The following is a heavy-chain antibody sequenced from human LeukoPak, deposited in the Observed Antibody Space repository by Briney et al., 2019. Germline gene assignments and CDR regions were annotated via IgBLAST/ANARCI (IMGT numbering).Heavy chain of an antibody. V-gene: IGHV3-64D*09. D-gene: IGHD3-3*01. CDR2: ISSNGGST. CDR3: VKGDDDFWSGYRNWFDP. Sequence: PGGSLRLSCSASGFTFSSYAMHWVRQAPGKGLEYVSGISSNGGSTDYADSVKVRFTISRDNSKNTLYLHMSSLRAEDTAVYYCVKGDDDFWSGYRNWFDPWGQGTLVTVSS. CDR1: GFTFSSYA. J-gene: IGHJ5*02.